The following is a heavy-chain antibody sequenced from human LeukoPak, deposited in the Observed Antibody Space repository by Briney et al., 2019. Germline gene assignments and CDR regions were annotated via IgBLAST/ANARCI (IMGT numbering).Heavy chain of an antibody. CDR1: GFTFKTYT. J-gene: IGHJ6*02. CDR3: AREGGYQYYYAMDV. V-gene: IGHV3-21*01. CDR2: ISSSSSYI. D-gene: IGHD3-16*01. Sequence: GGSLRPSCAASGFTFKTYTMHWVRQAPGMGLEWVSSISSSSSYIFYADSVKGRFTISRDNAKNSLYLQMSSLRAEDAAVYYCAREGGYQYYYAMDVWGQGTTVTVSS.